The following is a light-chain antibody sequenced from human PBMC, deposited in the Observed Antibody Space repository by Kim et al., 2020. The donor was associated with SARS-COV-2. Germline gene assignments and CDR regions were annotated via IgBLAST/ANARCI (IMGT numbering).Light chain of an antibody. CDR2: RAS. Sequence: EIVLTQSLGTLSLSPGERATLSCRASQSVSSNYLAWYQQKPGQAPRLLIYRASRRATGLPDRFSASGSGTDFTLTISRLEPEEFAVYYCQQYGSSPETFGPGTKVDIK. CDR1: QSVSSNY. J-gene: IGKJ3*01. V-gene: IGKV3-20*01. CDR3: QQYGSSPET.